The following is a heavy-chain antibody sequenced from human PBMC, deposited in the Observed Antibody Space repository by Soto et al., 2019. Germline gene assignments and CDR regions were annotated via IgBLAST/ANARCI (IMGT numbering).Heavy chain of an antibody. V-gene: IGHV1-2*02. CDR1: GYTFTGYN. D-gene: IGHD6-19*01. CDR2: INPNSGAT. Sequence: ASVKVSCKASGYTFTGYNMHWVRQAPGQGLEWMGWINPNSGATDFAQKFQGRVTMTRDTSISTAYMELSRLRSDDTAMYYCARVRVASGWYNSPDYWGQGTLVTAS. J-gene: IGHJ4*02. CDR3: ARVRVASGWYNSPDY.